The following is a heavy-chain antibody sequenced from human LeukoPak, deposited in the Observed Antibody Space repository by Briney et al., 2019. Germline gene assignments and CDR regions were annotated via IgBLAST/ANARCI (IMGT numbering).Heavy chain of an antibody. D-gene: IGHD2-2*01. Sequence: GGSLRLSCAASGFTFSSYAMSWVRQAPGKGLEWVSASSGSGGSTYYADSVKGRFTISRDNSKNTLYLQMNSLRAEDTAVYYCAKDPIVVVPAAIGFDPWGQGTLVTVSS. CDR3: AKDPIVVVPAAIGFDP. CDR1: GFTFSSYA. CDR2: SSGSGGST. J-gene: IGHJ5*02. V-gene: IGHV3-23*01.